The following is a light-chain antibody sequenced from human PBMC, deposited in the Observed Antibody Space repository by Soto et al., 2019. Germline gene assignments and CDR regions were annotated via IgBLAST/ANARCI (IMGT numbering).Light chain of an antibody. CDR2: DAS. J-gene: IGKJ1*01. Sequence: EIVLTQSPATLSLSPGERATLSCRASQSVSSYLAWYQQKPGQAPRLLIYDASNRATGIPDRFSGSGSGTDFSLTISRLEPEDFAVYYCQQYGSSPPWTFGQGTTVEIK. V-gene: IGKV3-20*01. CDR1: QSVSSY. CDR3: QQYGSSPPWT.